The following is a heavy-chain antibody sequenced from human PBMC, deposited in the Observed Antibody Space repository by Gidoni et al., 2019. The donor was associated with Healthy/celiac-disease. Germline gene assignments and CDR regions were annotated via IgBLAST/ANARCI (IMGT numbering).Heavy chain of an antibody. J-gene: IGHJ6*02. CDR1: GLTFSSYG. CDR3: AKDQQLFHDYYYGMDV. V-gene: IGHV3-30*18. D-gene: IGHD6-6*01. Sequence: CAASGLTFSSYGMHWVRQAPGKGLEWVSVISYDGSNKYYADSVKGRFTISRDNSKNTLYLQMNSLRAEDTAVYYCAKDQQLFHDYYYGMDVWGQGTTVTVSS. CDR2: ISYDGSNK.